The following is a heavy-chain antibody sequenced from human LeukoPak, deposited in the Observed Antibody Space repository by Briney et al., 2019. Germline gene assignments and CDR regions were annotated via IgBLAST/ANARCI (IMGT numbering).Heavy chain of an antibody. CDR3: ARDLVIYVVVTASWFDP. D-gene: IGHD2-21*02. CDR2: IIPILGIA. CDR1: GGTFSSYA. J-gene: IGHJ5*02. V-gene: IGHV1-69*04. Sequence: SVKVSCKASGGTFSSYAISWVRQAPGQGLEWMGRIIPILGIANYAQKFQGRVTITADKSTSTAYMELSSLRSEDTAVYYCARDLVIYVVVTASWFDPWGQGTLVTVSS.